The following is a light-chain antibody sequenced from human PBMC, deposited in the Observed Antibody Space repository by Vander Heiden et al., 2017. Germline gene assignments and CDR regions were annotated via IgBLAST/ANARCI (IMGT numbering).Light chain of an antibody. J-gene: IGLJ1*01. CDR1: SRDVGGYNY. Sequence: SALTQPASVSGSPGPSITLSCTGTSRDVGGYNYVSWYQQHPGKAPKLMIYEVSNRPSGVSNRFSGSKSGNTASLTISGLQAEDEADYYCSSYTSSSSYVFGTGTKVTVL. CDR3: SSYTSSSSYV. CDR2: EVS. V-gene: IGLV2-14*01.